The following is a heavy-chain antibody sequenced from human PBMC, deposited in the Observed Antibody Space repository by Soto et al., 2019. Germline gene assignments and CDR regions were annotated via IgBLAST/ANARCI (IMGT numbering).Heavy chain of an antibody. CDR2: ISYDGSNK. CDR1: GFTFSSYA. J-gene: IGHJ4*02. V-gene: IGHV3-30-3*01. Sequence: GGSLRLSCAASGFTFSSYAMHWVRQAPGKGLEWVAVISYDGSNKYYADSVKGRFTISRDNSKNTLYLQMNSLRAEDTAVYYCAPPGSVWGSHRYGYWGQGTLVTVSS. CDR3: APPGSVWGSHRYGY. D-gene: IGHD3-16*02.